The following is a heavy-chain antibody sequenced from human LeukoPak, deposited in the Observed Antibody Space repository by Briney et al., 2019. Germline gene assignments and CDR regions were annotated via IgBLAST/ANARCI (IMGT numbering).Heavy chain of an antibody. D-gene: IGHD5-12*01. CDR3: ARDPLATSYYYYGLDV. Sequence: SQTLSLTCAISGDSVSSDSAAWNWIRQSPSRGLEWLGRTYHRSKWYNDYTVSVKSRITINPDTSKNQFSLQLNSVTPEDTAVYYCARDPLATSYYYYGLDVWGQGTTVTVSS. J-gene: IGHJ6*02. V-gene: IGHV6-1*01. CDR2: TYHRSKWYN. CDR1: GDSVSSDSAA.